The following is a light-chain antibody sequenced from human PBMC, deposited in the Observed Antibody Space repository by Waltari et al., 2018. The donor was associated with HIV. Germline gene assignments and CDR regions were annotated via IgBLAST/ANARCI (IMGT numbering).Light chain of an antibody. Sequence: QSVLTQPPSVSGAPGQRVAISCTGTSSNIGAGYHVHWYQHLPGTAPKLLIFGNTVRPSGVPGRFSCSKSGTSASRAITGLQADDEADDYCQSYDTTLSGWVFGRGTKLTVL. J-gene: IGLJ3*02. CDR3: QSYDTTLSGWV. CDR1: SSNIGAGYH. CDR2: GNT. V-gene: IGLV1-40*01.